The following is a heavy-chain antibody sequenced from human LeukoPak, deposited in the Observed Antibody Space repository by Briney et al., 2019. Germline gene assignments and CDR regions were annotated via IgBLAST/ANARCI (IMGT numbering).Heavy chain of an antibody. D-gene: IGHD3-22*01. V-gene: IGHV3-23*01. CDR3: AKDSYYYDSSGYFDP. CDR2: ISDSGGST. CDR1: GFTFSSYA. Sequence: GSLRLSCAASGFTFSSYAMSWVRQAPGKGLEWVSTISDSGGSTYYADSVKGRFTISRDNSKNTLYLQMNSLRAEDTAVYYCAKDSYYYDSSGYFDPWGQGTLVTVSS. J-gene: IGHJ5*02.